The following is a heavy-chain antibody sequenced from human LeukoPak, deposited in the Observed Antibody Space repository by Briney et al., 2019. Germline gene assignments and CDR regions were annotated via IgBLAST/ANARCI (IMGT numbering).Heavy chain of an antibody. D-gene: IGHD3-10*01. J-gene: IGHJ3*02. Sequence: SETLSLTCTVSGGSISRYYWSWIRRPPGKGLEWIGYIDDSGNTNYNPSLKSQVTISIDKSKNQFSLKLSFVTAADTAMYYCARSDYHNSGSHTVFDAFDIWGQGTRVTVSS. CDR1: GGSISRYY. CDR3: ARSDYHNSGSHTVFDAFDI. V-gene: IGHV4-59*01. CDR2: IDDSGNT.